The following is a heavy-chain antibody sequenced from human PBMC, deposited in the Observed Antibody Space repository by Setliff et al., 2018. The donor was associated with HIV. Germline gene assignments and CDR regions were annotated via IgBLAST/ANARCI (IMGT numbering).Heavy chain of an antibody. CDR2: IYTSGST. J-gene: IGHJ4*02. CDR1: GGSISSGSYY. V-gene: IGHV4-61*02. D-gene: IGHD3-10*01. CDR3: ARENPGDY. Sequence: PSETLSLTCTVSGGSISSGSYYWSWIRQPAGKGLEWIGRIYTSGSTNYNPSLKSRVTISVDTSKNQFSLKLRSVTAADTAVYYCARENPGDYWGQGTLVTVSS.